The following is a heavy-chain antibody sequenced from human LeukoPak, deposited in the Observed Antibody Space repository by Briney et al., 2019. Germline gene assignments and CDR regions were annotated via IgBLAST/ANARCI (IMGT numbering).Heavy chain of an antibody. CDR3: AKERFEGIDYYYGMDV. CDR1: GFTFSSYG. V-gene: IGHV3-30*18. Sequence: SGGSLRLSCAASGFTFSSYGMHWVRQAPGKGLEWVAVISYDGSNKYYADSVKGRFTISRDNSKNTLYLQMNSLRAEDTAVYYCAKERFEGIDYYYGMDVWGQGTTVTVSS. D-gene: IGHD2-15*01. CDR2: ISYDGSNK. J-gene: IGHJ6*02.